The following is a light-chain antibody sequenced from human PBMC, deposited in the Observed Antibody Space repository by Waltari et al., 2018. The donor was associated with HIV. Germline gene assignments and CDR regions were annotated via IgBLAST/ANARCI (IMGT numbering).Light chain of an antibody. CDR3: QSYDSSLSGDVI. CDR2: GNN. J-gene: IGLJ2*01. V-gene: IGLV1-40*01. CDR1: SCNIGAGYD. Sequence: QSVLTQPPSVSGAPGQRVTISCTGSSCNIGAGYDVHWYQQLPGTAPKLLIYGNNNRPSGVPDRFSGSKSGTSASLAITGLRAADEADYYCQSYDSSLSGDVIFGGGTTLTVL.